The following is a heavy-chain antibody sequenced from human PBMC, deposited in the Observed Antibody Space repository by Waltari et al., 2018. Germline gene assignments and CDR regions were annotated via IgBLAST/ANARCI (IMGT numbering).Heavy chain of an antibody. CDR2: IYYRGRT. CDR1: DGSVSSTSYH. D-gene: IGHD3-22*01. J-gene: IGHJ4*02. CDR3: ARDRGSGFYFDY. V-gene: IGHV4-39*07. Sequence: QLQLQESGPGLVKPSETLSLTCTVSDGSVSSTSYHWGWIRQPPGKGLEWIGSIYYRGRTYYNPSLKSRVTISVDTSKNQFSLKLSSVTAADTAVYYCARDRGSGFYFDYWGQGTLVTVSS.